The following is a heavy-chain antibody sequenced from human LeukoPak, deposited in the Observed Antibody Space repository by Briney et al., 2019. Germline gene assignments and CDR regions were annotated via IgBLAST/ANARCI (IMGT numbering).Heavy chain of an antibody. V-gene: IGHV1-46*01. J-gene: IGHJ5*02. CDR2: INPRGTST. CDR1: GYSLTIHY. D-gene: IGHD4-23*01. Sequence: ASVKVSFKASGYSLTIHYMHWVRQAPGQGREGMGLINPRGTSTIYAEKFQGRIIMTRDMSTTTDYMELSSLKSDDTAVYYCARDNSMHERGWWFDPWGQGTLVTVSS. CDR3: ARDNSMHERGWWFDP.